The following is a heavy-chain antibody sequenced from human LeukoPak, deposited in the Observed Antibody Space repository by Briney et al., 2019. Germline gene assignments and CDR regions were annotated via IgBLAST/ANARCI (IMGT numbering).Heavy chain of an antibody. D-gene: IGHD6-19*01. CDR3: ARDRGSGWYNHFDY. V-gene: IGHV1-18*01. Sequence: ASVKVSCKTSGDTFTNYGVSWVRQAPGQGLEWMGWISAYNGNTNYAQKLQGRVTMTTDTSTNTAYMELRSLTSDDTAVYSCARDRGSGWYNHFDYWGQGTLVTVSS. CDR2: ISAYNGNT. J-gene: IGHJ4*02. CDR1: GDTFTNYG.